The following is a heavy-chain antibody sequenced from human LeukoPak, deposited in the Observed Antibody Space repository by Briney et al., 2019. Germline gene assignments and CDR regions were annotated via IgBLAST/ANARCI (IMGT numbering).Heavy chain of an antibody. Sequence: SETLSLTCAVYGGSFSGYYWSWIRQPPGKGLEWIGEINHSGSTNYNPSLKSRVTISVDTSKNQFSLKLSSVTAADTAVYYCARELTVATSFDPWGQGTLVTVSS. CDR2: INHSGST. CDR3: ARELTVATSFDP. J-gene: IGHJ5*02. CDR1: GGSFSGYY. V-gene: IGHV4-34*01. D-gene: IGHD5-12*01.